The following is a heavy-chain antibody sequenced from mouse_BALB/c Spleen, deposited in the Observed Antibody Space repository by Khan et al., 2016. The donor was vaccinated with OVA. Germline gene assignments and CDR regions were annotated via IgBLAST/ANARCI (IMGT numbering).Heavy chain of an antibody. D-gene: IGHD2-1*01. CDR2: INPNNGDS. J-gene: IGHJ3*01. CDR3: ARSGYGNPFAY. Sequence: QVQLQQPGAELVKPGTSVKISCKASGYTFTSYYMYWVKQRPGQGLEWIGGINPNNGDSNFNEKFKSKATLTVDKSSSTAYMQRGILTSEASAVYYCARSGYGNPFAYWGQGTLVTVSA. CDR1: GYTFTSYY. V-gene: IGHV1S81*02.